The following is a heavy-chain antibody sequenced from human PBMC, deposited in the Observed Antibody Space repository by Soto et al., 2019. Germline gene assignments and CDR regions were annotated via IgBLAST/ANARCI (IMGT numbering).Heavy chain of an antibody. Sequence: QVQLVQSGAEVKKPGASVKVSCKASGYTFTSYGISWVRQASGQGLEWMGWISAYNGNTKYAQKLQGRVTMTTDTSTSTAYMELRSLRSDDTAVYYWARDEAYKWNDGGWFDPWGQGTLVTVSS. V-gene: IGHV1-18*01. CDR1: GYTFTSYG. CDR3: ARDEAYKWNDGGWFDP. D-gene: IGHD1-1*01. J-gene: IGHJ5*02. CDR2: ISAYNGNT.